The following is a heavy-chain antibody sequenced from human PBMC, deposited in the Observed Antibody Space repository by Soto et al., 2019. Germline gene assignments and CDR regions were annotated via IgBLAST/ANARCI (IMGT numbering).Heavy chain of an antibody. V-gene: IGHV1-8*01. J-gene: IGHJ4*02. CDR2: MNPNSGNT. Sequence: QVQLVQSGAEVKKHGASVKVSCKASGYTFTSYDINWLRQATGQGLEWMGWMNPNSGNTGYAQKFQGRVTMTRNTDIRTAYMELSSLGSEDTDVYYCARVEVLWLGGIHYWGQGTLLTVSS. CDR3: ARVEVLWLGGIHY. D-gene: IGHD3-10*01. CDR1: GYTFTSYD.